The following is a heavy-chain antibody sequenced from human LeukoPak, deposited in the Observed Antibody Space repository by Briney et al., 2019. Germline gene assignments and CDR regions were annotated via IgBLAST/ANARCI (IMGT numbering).Heavy chain of an antibody. CDR2: SYPGDSDT. V-gene: IGHV5-51*01. Sequence: GESLKISCKGSGYSFTSYWIGWVRQMPGKGLEWMGISYPGDSDTRYSPSFQGQVTISADKSISTTYLQWGSLKASDTAMYYCASRVANYYYDSSRVGAFDIWGQGTMVTVSS. CDR3: ASRVANYYYDSSRVGAFDI. D-gene: IGHD3-22*01. CDR1: GYSFTSYW. J-gene: IGHJ3*02.